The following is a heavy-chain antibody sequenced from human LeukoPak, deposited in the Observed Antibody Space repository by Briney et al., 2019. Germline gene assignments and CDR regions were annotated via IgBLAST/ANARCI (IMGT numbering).Heavy chain of an antibody. Sequence: SETRSLTCTVSGGSVSSGSDDWSWIRQPPGKGLEWIGHIFYSGSTNYNPSLQSRVTISVDTSKNQFSLKLSSVTAADTAVYYCAREDVFYYYMDVWGKGTTVTVSS. CDR1: GGSVSSGSDD. CDR3: AREDVFYYYMDV. V-gene: IGHV4-61*01. CDR2: IFYSGST. D-gene: IGHD5/OR15-5a*01. J-gene: IGHJ6*03.